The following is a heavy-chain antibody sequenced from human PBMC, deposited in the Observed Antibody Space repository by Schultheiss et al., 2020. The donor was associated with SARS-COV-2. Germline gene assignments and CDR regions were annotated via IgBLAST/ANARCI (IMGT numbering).Heavy chain of an antibody. V-gene: IGHV4-61*02. Sequence: SETLSLTCAVSGGSISSGGYSWSWIRQPPGKGLEWIGLIYTSGSTNYNPSLKSRVTISVDTSKNQFSLKLSSVTAADTAVYYCAGRIADGDAFDIWGQGTMVTVSS. D-gene: IGHD6-13*01. CDR1: GGSISSGGYS. CDR2: IYTSGST. CDR3: AGRIADGDAFDI. J-gene: IGHJ3*02.